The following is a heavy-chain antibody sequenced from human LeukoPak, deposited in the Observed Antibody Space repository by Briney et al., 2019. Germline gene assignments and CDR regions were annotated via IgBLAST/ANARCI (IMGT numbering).Heavy chain of an antibody. CDR1: GDSVSANGAA. Sequence: SQTLSLTCAISGDSVSANGAAWNWIRQSPSRGLEWLRRTYYRSKWYNDHAVSVKSRITINPDTSKNQFSLQLNSVTPEDTAVYYCARVPYYDFQADAFDIWGQGTMVTVSS. CDR2: TYYRSKWYN. V-gene: IGHV6-1*01. D-gene: IGHD3-3*01. CDR3: ARVPYYDFQADAFDI. J-gene: IGHJ3*02.